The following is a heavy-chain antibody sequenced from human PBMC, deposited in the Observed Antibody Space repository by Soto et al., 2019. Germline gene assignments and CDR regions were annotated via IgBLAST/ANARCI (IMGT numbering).Heavy chain of an antibody. V-gene: IGHV3-9*01. CDR3: AKDILTGYSYFDY. Sequence: EVQLVESGGGLVQPGRSLRLSCAASGFTFDDYAMHWVRQAPGKGLEWVSGISWNSGSIGYADSVKGRFTISRDNAKNSLYLQMNSLRAEDTALYYCAKDILTGYSYFDYWGQGTLVTVSS. CDR2: ISWNSGSI. D-gene: IGHD3-9*01. CDR1: GFTFDDYA. J-gene: IGHJ4*02.